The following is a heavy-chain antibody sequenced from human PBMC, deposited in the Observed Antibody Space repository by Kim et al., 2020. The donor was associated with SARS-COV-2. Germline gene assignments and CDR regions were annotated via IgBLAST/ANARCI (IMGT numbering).Heavy chain of an antibody. V-gene: IGHV1-46*01. J-gene: IGHJ4*02. D-gene: IGHD4-17*01. CDR3: ARDLIYGGNFFDY. Sequence: YAQKFQGRVTMTRDTSTSTVYMELSSLRSEDTAVYYCARDLIYGGNFFDYWGQGTLVTVSS.